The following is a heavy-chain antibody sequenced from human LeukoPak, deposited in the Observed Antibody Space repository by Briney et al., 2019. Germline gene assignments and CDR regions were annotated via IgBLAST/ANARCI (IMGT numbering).Heavy chain of an antibody. J-gene: IGHJ6*04. V-gene: IGHV3-23*01. CDR1: GFTYASHA. D-gene: IGHD6-13*01. CDR2: YSRCGGSA. Sequence: PGGSLRLSCEASGFTYASHAMNWARQSTGKGLERLTGYSRCGGSAFYAGSVRGRFTFSRDNSKNTLLLQMNSLRAEDTAVYFCARGGGRLVHSAGVGGWMDVWGKGTTVTVSS. CDR3: ARGGGRLVHSAGVGGWMDV.